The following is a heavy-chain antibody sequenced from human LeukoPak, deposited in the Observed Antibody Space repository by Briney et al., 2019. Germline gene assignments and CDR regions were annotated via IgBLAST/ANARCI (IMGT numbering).Heavy chain of an antibody. D-gene: IGHD3-22*01. V-gene: IGHV4-34*01. CDR2: INHSGST. CDR1: GGSFSGYY. Sequence: PSETLSLTCAVYGGSFSGYYWSWIRQPPGKGLEWLGEINHSGSTNYNPSLKSRVTISVDTSKNQFSLKLSSVTAADTAVYYCARGFPRLNDSSGYYLDYWGQGTLVTVSS. J-gene: IGHJ4*02. CDR3: ARGFPRLNDSSGYYLDY.